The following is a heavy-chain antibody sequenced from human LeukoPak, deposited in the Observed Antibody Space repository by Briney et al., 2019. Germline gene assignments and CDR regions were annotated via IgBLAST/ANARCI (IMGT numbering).Heavy chain of an antibody. D-gene: IGHD5-12*01. Sequence: GASVKVSCKASGYTFTSYGISWLRQAPRQWLEWMGWISAYNGNTNYAQKLQGRVTMTTDTSTSTAYMELRSLRSDDTAVYYCARPNFRLRAAFDIWGQGTMVTVSS. V-gene: IGHV1-18*01. J-gene: IGHJ3*02. CDR1: GYTFTSYG. CDR2: ISAYNGNT. CDR3: ARPNFRLRAAFDI.